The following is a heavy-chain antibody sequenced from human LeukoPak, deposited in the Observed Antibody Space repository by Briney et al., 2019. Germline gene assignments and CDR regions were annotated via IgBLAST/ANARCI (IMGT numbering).Heavy chain of an antibody. Sequence: PGGSLRLSCAASGFTFSDSYMSWIRQAPGRGLEWVSYISFTSSATNYADSVKGRFTISRDNAKKSLYLQVSSLRAEDTAVYYCARGPNTAYAFDIWGQGTRVTVSS. J-gene: IGHJ3*02. CDR2: ISFTSSAT. V-gene: IGHV3-11*06. CDR3: ARGPNTAYAFDI. D-gene: IGHD5-18*01. CDR1: GFTFSDSY.